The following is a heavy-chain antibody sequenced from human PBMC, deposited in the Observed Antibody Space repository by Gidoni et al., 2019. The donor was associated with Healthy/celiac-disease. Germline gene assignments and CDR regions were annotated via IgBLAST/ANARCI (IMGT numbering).Heavy chain of an antibody. CDR3: ARGMRVRGYCSGGSCYFLDY. D-gene: IGHD2-15*01. CDR1: GFTFSSYW. J-gene: IGHJ4*02. V-gene: IGHV3-7*03. CDR2: IKQDGSEK. Sequence: EVQLVESGGGLVQPGGSLRLSCAASGFTFSSYWMSWVRQAPGKGLEWVANIKQDGSEKYYVDSVKGRFTISRDNAKNSLYLQMNSLRAEDTAVYYCARGMRVRGYCSGGSCYFLDYWGQGTLVTVSS.